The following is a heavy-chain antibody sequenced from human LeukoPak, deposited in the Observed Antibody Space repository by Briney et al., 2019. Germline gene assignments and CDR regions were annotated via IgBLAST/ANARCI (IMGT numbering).Heavy chain of an antibody. J-gene: IGHJ4*02. CDR3: ARLAYSGSWYTTYYFDY. CDR1: GYTFTNYY. V-gene: IGHV5-51*01. D-gene: IGHD6-13*01. CDR2: IYPGDSDT. Sequence: GASLQISCKGSGYTFTNYYIGWVRQMPGKGLEWMGIIYPGDSDTRYSPSFQGLVTISADKSITTAYLQWSSLKASDTAMYYCARLAYSGSWYTTYYFDYWGQGTLVTVSS.